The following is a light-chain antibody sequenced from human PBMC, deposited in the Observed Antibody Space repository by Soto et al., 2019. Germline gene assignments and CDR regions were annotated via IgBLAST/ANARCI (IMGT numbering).Light chain of an antibody. CDR2: GAS. J-gene: IGKJ3*01. Sequence: ETVMTQSPATLSVSPGERATLSCRASQSVSNNLAWFQQKPGQAPRLLIHGASTRATGVPARFSGSGSGTEFTLSIRSLHSETFAVYYCRQSNNLPFTFVPVTKVDIK. CDR3: RQSNNLPFT. CDR1: QSVSNN. V-gene: IGKV3-15*01.